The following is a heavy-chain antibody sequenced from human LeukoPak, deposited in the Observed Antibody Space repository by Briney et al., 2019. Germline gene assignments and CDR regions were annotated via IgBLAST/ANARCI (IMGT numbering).Heavy chain of an antibody. CDR3: ARRLRNYYDSSGKQRRGFDP. V-gene: IGHV4-38-2*02. Sequence: PSETLSLTCTVSGYSIRSGDYWGWIRQPPGKGLEWIGNIYHSGSTYYNPSLKSRVTISVDTSKNQFSLKLSSVTAADTAVYYCARRLRNYYDSSGKQRRGFDPWGQGTLVTVSS. CDR1: GYSIRSGDY. D-gene: IGHD3-22*01. J-gene: IGHJ5*02. CDR2: IYHSGST.